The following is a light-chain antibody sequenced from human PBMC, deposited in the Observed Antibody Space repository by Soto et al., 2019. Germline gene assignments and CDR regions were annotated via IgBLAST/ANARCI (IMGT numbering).Light chain of an antibody. CDR3: SSYTSSSTYV. Sequence: QSALTQPASVSGSPGQSITISCTGTSSDVGGYNYVSWYQQHPGQAPKLMIYEVSNRPSGVSNRFSGSKSGNTASLTISGLQAADEADYYCSSYTSSSTYVFGTGTKLTV. CDR1: SSDVGGYNY. CDR2: EVS. J-gene: IGLJ1*01. V-gene: IGLV2-14*01.